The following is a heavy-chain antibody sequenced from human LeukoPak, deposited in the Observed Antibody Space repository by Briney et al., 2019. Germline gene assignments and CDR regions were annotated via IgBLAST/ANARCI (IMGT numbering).Heavy chain of an antibody. CDR2: IRYDGSNK. CDR1: GFTFSSYG. V-gene: IGHV3-30*02. D-gene: IGHD1-26*01. CDR3: AKDFRPGIVGATTDY. Sequence: GGSLRLSCAASGFTFSSYGMHWVRQAPGKGLEWVAFIRYDGSNKYYADSVKGRFTISRDNSKNTLYLQMNSLRAEDTAVYYCAKDFRPGIVGATTDYWGQGTLVTVSS. J-gene: IGHJ4*02.